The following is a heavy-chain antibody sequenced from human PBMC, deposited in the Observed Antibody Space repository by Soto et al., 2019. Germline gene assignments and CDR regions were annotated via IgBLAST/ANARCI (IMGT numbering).Heavy chain of an antibody. CDR3: ASRNYYDSSGYYYWYYFDF. CDR1: GLTFTNYP. J-gene: IGHJ4*02. D-gene: IGHD3-22*01. V-gene: IGHV3-23*01. Sequence: TGGSLRLSCAASGLTFTNYPMSWVRQAPGKGLVWVSVISGSGDSTYYAESVKGRFTISRDNSKNTLYLQMNSVGAEDTAVYYCASRNYYDSSGYYYWYYFDFWGQGTLVTVSS. CDR2: ISGSGDST.